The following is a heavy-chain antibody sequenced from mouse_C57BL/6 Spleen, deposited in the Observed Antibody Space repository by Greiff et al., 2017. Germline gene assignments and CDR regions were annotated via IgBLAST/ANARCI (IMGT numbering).Heavy chain of an antibody. CDR1: GYTFTSYW. J-gene: IGHJ3*01. Sequence: VQLQQPGAELVRPGSSVTLSCKASGYTFTSYWMDWVKQRPGQGLEWIGNIYPSDSETHYNQKFKDKATLTVDKSSSTAYMQLSSLTSEDSAVYYCAIRGYYGSSYWFAYWGQGTLVTVSA. D-gene: IGHD1-1*01. V-gene: IGHV1-61*01. CDR2: IYPSDSET. CDR3: AIRGYYGSSYWFAY.